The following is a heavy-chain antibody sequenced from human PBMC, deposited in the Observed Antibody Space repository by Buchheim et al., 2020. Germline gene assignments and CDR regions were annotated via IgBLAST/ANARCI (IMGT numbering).Heavy chain of an antibody. Sequence: QVQLQESGPGLVKPSQTLSLICTVSGGSITSGDYYWSWIRQPPGKGLEWIGYIYDSGSTYYNPSLKSRVTISVDASKSQFSLRLSSVTAADTAVYYCARIMVRVWAAFDIWGQGT. V-gene: IGHV4-30-4*01. J-gene: IGHJ3*02. CDR2: IYDSGST. D-gene: IGHD3-10*01. CDR3: ARIMVRVWAAFDI. CDR1: GGSITSGDYY.